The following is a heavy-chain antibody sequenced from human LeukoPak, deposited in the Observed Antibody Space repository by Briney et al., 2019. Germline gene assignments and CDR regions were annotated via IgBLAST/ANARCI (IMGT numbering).Heavy chain of an antibody. CDR3: ARHHQLRYIGY. Sequence: SETLSLTCTVSGGSISSYYWSWIRQPAGKGLEWIGRMYISGGTNYNPSLKSRVTMSVDTSKNQFSLKLTSVTAADTRVYYCARHHQLRYIGYSGQGTLVTVSS. V-gene: IGHV4-4*07. CDR1: GGSISSYY. CDR2: MYISGGT. J-gene: IGHJ4*02. D-gene: IGHD2-2*02.